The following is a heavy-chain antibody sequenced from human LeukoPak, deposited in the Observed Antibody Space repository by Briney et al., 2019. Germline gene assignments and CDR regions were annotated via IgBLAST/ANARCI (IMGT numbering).Heavy chain of an antibody. CDR3: ARELSEMATISPFAS. D-gene: IGHD5-24*01. CDR2: MSGSGGST. J-gene: IGHJ4*02. Sequence: GGSLRLSCAASGFTFSSYAMSWVRQAPGKGLEWVSAMSGSGGSTYYADSVKGRSTISRDNSKNTLYLQMNSLRAEDTAVYYCARELSEMATISPFASWGQGTLVTVSS. CDR1: GFTFSSYA. V-gene: IGHV3-23*01.